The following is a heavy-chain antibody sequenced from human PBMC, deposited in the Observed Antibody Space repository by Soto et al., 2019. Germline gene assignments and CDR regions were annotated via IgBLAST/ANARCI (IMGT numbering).Heavy chain of an antibody. Sequence: GGSLRLSCEASGFTFSNYWMHWVRQAPGQGLVWVSRINPIGSDTGYADSVKGRFTISRDNAKSTLYLQMNGLRVEDTAMYYCARDCRGSGCQRDSWGQGTLVTVSS. CDR1: GFTFSNYW. D-gene: IGHD6-25*01. J-gene: IGHJ4*02. CDR3: ARDCRGSGCQRDS. V-gene: IGHV3-74*01. CDR2: INPIGSDT.